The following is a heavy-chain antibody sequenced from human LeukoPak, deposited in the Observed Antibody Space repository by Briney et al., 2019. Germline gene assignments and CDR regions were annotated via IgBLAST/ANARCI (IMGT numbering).Heavy chain of an antibody. Sequence: SETLSLTCAVYGGSFSGYYWSWIRQPPGKGLEWIGEINHSGSTNYNPSLKSRVTISVDTSKNQFSLKLSSVTAADTAVYYCARRAPTVTYDYWGQGTLVTVSS. CDR3: ARRAPTVTYDY. CDR1: GGSFSGYY. J-gene: IGHJ4*02. CDR2: INHSGST. V-gene: IGHV4-34*01. D-gene: IGHD4-17*01.